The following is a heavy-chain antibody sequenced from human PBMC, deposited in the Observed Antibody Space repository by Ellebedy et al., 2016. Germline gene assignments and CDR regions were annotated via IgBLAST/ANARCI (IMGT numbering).Heavy chain of an antibody. CDR1: GFSFSDYA. D-gene: IGHD6-6*01. CDR2: ISYDGSKK. V-gene: IGHV3-30*14. J-gene: IGHJ4*02. Sequence: GESLKISXAASGFSFSDYAMHWVRQAPGKGLDWVGLISYDGSKKYYAASVKGRFTISRDNSQSTLFLQMKNVRPEDTALYFCAKAPYTSSSDDYFDTWGQGTLVTVSS. CDR3: AKAPYTSSSDDYFDT.